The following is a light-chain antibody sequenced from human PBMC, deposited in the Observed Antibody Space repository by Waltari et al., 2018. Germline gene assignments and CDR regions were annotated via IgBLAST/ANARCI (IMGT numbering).Light chain of an antibody. CDR2: GAS. CDR1: QSVSSD. CDR3: QQYNEWPRT. J-gene: IGKJ1*01. V-gene: IGKV3-15*01. Sequence: EIVMTQSPATLSVSPGERASLSCRASQSVSSDLAWYQQKPGQAPRLLIYGASTRATGIPDRFSGSGSVTEFTLTISSLQSEDSAIYYCQQYNEWPRTFGQGTKVEIK.